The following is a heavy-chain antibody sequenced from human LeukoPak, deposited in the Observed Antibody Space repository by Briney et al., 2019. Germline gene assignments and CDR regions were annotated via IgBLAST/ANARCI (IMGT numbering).Heavy chain of an antibody. V-gene: IGHV3-21*01. CDR3: ARKVPSAQSDF. CDR2: ISGNSFWI. J-gene: IGHJ4*02. CDR1: GFTFSSYS. Sequence: PGGSLRLSCAVSGFTFSSYSMNWVRQAPGKGLEWVSAISGNSFWIYYADSVKGRFSISRDNAKNSLYLQMDSLRADDTAVYYCARKVPSAQSDFWGQGTLVTVSS.